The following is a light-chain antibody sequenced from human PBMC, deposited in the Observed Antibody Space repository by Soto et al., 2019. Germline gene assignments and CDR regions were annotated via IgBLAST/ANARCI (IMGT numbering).Light chain of an antibody. V-gene: IGLV2-8*01. CDR1: SSDVGGYNF. J-gene: IGLJ2*01. Sequence: QSALTQPPSASGSPGQSVTISCTGTSSDVGGYNFVSWYQQYPGKAPKLMIYEVSKRPSGVPDRLSGSKSGNTASLTVSGLQAEDEADYHCSSYAGSKLVFGGGTKLTVL. CDR2: EVS. CDR3: SSYAGSKLV.